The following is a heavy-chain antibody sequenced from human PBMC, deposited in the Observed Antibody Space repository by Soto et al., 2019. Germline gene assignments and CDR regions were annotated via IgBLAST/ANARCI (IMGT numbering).Heavy chain of an antibody. D-gene: IGHD1-20*01. CDR1: GYTFTSYA. J-gene: IGHJ4*02. Sequence: QVQLVQSGAEEKKPGASVKVSCKASGYTFTSYAMHWVRQAPGQRPEWMGWINAGNGNTKYSRKFQGRVTITRDTSATTAYMELSSLRSEATAVYYCARGITPPTPLDYRCQGTLITVSS. CDR2: INAGNGNT. V-gene: IGHV1-3*05. CDR3: ARGITPPTPLDY.